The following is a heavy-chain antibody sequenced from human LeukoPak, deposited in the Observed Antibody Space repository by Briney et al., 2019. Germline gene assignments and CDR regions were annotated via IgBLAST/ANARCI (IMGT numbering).Heavy chain of an antibody. CDR1: GYTFTSYD. D-gene: IGHD3-16*01. V-gene: IGHV1-8*01. CDR3: ARGTVAYDYVWGSYKLFDY. CDR2: MNPNSDNT. J-gene: IGHJ4*02. Sequence: ASVKVSCKASGYTFTSYDINWVRQATRQGLEWMGWMNPNSDNTGYAQKFQGRVTMTRNTSISTAYMELSSLRSEDTAVYYCARGTVAYDYVWGSYKLFDYWGQGTLVTVSS.